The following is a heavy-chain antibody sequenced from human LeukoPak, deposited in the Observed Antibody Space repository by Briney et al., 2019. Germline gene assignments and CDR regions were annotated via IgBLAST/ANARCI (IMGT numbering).Heavy chain of an antibody. CDR3: ARDRWIQLYFDY. V-gene: IGHV3-23*01. D-gene: IGHD5-18*01. J-gene: IGHJ4*02. CDR2: IRGGSEYT. CDR1: GFTFSTYS. Sequence: GGSLRLSCRASGFTFSTYSMNWVRQAPGKGLEWVSVIRGGSEYTYYADSVKGRFTISRDNSKNMLYLQMNSLRAEDTAVYYCARDRWIQLYFDYWGQGTLVTVSS.